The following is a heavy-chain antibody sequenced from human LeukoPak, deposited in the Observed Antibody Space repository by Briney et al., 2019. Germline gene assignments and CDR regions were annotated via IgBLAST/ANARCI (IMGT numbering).Heavy chain of an antibody. CDR3: ARDLSGRIPHFDY. Sequence: GASVKVSCKASGYTFTTYGISWVRQAPGQGLEWMGWSNTYIGNANYAQKFQGRATMTTDTSTSTAYMELRSLRSDDTAVYYCARDLSGRIPHFDYWGQGTLVTVSS. V-gene: IGHV1-18*01. J-gene: IGHJ4*02. CDR1: GYTFTTYG. D-gene: IGHD2-21*01. CDR2: SNTYIGNA.